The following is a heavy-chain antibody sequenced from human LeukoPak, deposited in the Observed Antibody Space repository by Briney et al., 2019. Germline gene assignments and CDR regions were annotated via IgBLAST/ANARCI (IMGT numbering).Heavy chain of an antibody. J-gene: IGHJ3*02. CDR3: ARESLRDYYDSSGFESTSDAFDI. Sequence: PGRSLRLSCAASGFTFSSYGMHWVRQAPGKGLEGVAVIWYDGSNKYYADSVKGRFTISRDNSKNTLYLQMNSLRAEDTAVYYCARESLRDYYDSSGFESTSDAFDIWGQGTMVTVSS. CDR1: GFTFSSYG. D-gene: IGHD3-22*01. CDR2: IWYDGSNK. V-gene: IGHV3-33*01.